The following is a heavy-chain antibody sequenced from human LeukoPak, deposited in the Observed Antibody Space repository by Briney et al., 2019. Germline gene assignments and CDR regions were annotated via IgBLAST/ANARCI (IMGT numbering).Heavy chain of an antibody. V-gene: IGHV4-59*01. CDR1: GGSISSYY. CDR3: ASTYYDFWSNDYGMDV. CDR2: IYYSGST. D-gene: IGHD3-3*01. J-gene: IGHJ6*02. Sequence: SETLSLTCTVSGGSISSYYWSWIRQPPGKGLEWIGYIYYSGSTNYNPSLKSRVTLSVDTSKNQFSLKLSSVTAADTAVYYCASTYYDFWSNDYGMDVWGQGTTVTVSS.